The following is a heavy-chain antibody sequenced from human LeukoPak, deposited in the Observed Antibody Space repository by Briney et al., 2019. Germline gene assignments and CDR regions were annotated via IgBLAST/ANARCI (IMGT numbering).Heavy chain of an antibody. V-gene: IGHV3-66*04. Sequence: GGSLRLSCAASGFTFSSYSMNWVRQAPGKGLEWVSIIYSGGTTYYADSVKGRFTFSRDNSKNTLYLQMNTLRAEDTAVYYCARHSSCSGGSCYSDSWGQGTLVTVSS. CDR3: ARHSSCSGGSCYSDS. D-gene: IGHD2-15*01. CDR1: GFTFSSYS. J-gene: IGHJ5*02. CDR2: IYSGGTT.